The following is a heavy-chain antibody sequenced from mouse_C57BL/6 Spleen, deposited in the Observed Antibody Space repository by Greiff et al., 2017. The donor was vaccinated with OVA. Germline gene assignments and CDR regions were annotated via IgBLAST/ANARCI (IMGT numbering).Heavy chain of an antibody. V-gene: IGHV1-64*01. CDR3: ARGGVITTVVVDFDV. Sequence: QVQLQQPGAELVKPGASVKLSCKASGYTFTSYWMHWVKQRPGQGLEWIGMIHPNSGSTNYNEKFKSKATLTVDKSSSTAYMQLSSLTSEDSAVYYCARGGVITTVVVDFDVWGTGTTVTVSS. D-gene: IGHD1-1*01. CDR2: IHPNSGST. CDR1: GYTFTSYW. J-gene: IGHJ1*03.